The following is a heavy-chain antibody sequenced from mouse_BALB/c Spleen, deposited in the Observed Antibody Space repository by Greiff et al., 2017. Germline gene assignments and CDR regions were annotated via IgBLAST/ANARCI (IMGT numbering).Heavy chain of an antibody. Sequence: VQLQQSGAELVKPGASVKLSCTASGFNIKDTYMHWVKQRPEQGLEWIGRIDPANGNTKYDPKFQGKATITADTSSNTAYLQLSSLTSEDTAVYYCARLRIYAMDYWGQGTSVTVSA. CDR1: GFNIKDTY. CDR2: IDPANGNT. CDR3: ARLRIYAMDY. V-gene: IGHV14-3*02. J-gene: IGHJ4*01. D-gene: IGHD2-4*01.